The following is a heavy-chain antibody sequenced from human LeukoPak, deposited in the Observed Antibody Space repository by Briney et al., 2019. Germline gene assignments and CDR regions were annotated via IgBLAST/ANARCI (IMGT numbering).Heavy chain of an antibody. CDR2: ISAYNGNT. Sequence: ASVKVSCKASGYTFTSYGISWVRQAPGQGLEWMGWISAYNGNTNYAQKLQGRVTMTTDTSTSTAYMELRSLRSDDTAVYYCARNGRVLQYFVRSWFDPWGQGTLVTVSS. CDR1: GYTFTSYG. CDR3: ARNGRVLQYFVRSWFDP. D-gene: IGHD3-9*01. J-gene: IGHJ5*02. V-gene: IGHV1-18*01.